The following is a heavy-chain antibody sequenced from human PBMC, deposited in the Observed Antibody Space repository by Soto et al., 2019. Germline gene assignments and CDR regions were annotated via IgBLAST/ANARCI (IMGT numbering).Heavy chain of an antibody. CDR3: AASCVGCGGFNYYGMDV. Sequence: QVQLQESGPGLVKPSQTLSLTCTVSGGSISSGGYYWSWIRQHPGKGLEWIGYIYYSGSTYYNPSLKSRVTISVATSKNRFSLKLSSVTAADTAVYYCAASCVGCGGFNYYGMDVWGQGTTVTVSS. CDR1: GGSISSGGYY. D-gene: IGHD2-21*01. CDR2: IYYSGST. J-gene: IGHJ6*02. V-gene: IGHV4-31*03.